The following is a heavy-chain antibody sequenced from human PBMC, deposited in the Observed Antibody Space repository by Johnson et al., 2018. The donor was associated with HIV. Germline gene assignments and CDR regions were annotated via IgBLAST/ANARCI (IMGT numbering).Heavy chain of an antibody. D-gene: IGHD3-22*01. J-gene: IGHJ3*02. Sequence: VQLLESGGGVVRPGGSLRLSCAASGFIFDDYDMSWVRQAPGKGLEWVSGISWNGGSTGYADSVEGRFTISRDNAKNSLYLQMNSLRAEDTALYYCARVSTMIVVARNDAFDIWGQGTMVTVSS. CDR3: ARVSTMIVVARNDAFDI. CDR1: GFIFDDYD. V-gene: IGHV3-20*04. CDR2: ISWNGGST.